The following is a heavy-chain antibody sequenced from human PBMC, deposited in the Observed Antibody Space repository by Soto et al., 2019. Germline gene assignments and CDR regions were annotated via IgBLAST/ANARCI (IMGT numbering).Heavy chain of an antibody. CDR1: GGSISGSSFY. V-gene: IGHV4-39*01. D-gene: IGHD3-16*02. CDR3: VSPEYRF. CDR2: IYYGGST. J-gene: IGHJ3*01. Sequence: QLQLQESGPGLVKPSETLSLTCTVSGGSISGSSFYGGWIRQPPGKGLEWIASIYYGGSTHYNSSLNSRGTTPVDRSNYQFSLHLRSVTAADTAGCYCVSPEYRFWGQGTMVTLSS.